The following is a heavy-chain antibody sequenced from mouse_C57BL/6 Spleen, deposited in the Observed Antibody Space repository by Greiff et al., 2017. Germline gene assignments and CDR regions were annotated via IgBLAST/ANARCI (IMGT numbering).Heavy chain of an antibody. J-gene: IGHJ4*01. CDR2: IYWDDDK. Sequence: QVQLKESGPGILQSSQTLSLTCSFSGFSLSTSGMGVSWIRQPSGKGLEWLAHIYWDDDKRYNPSLKSRLTISKDTSRNQVFLKITSVDTADTATYYCARSGTYYGSSYYAMDYWGQGTSVTVSS. CDR3: ARSGTYYGSSYYAMDY. CDR1: GFSLSTSGMG. D-gene: IGHD1-1*01. V-gene: IGHV8-12*01.